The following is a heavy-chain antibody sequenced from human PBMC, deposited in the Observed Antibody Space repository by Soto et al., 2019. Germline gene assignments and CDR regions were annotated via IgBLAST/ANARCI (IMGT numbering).Heavy chain of an antibody. J-gene: IGHJ4*02. Sequence: ASVKVSCKASGYTFTSYLIHWVRQAPGQGLEWMGIINPSGGSANYAQKFQGRVTMTRDTSTSTVYMELSSLRSEDTAVYYCARVLGGATPFFVYWGQGTLVTVSP. CDR1: GYTFTSYL. CDR2: INPSGGSA. CDR3: ARVLGGATPFFVY. D-gene: IGHD1-26*01. V-gene: IGHV1-46*01.